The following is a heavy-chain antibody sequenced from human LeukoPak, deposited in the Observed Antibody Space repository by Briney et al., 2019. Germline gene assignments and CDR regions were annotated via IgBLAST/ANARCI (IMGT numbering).Heavy chain of an antibody. CDR2: ISWNSGSI. CDR1: GFTFDDYA. CDR3: ARDRRADYGVNDDAFDI. D-gene: IGHD4/OR15-4a*01. J-gene: IGHJ3*02. Sequence: GGSLRLSCAASGFTFDDYAMHWVRQAPGKGLEWVSGISWNSGSIGYADSVKGRFTISRENARNSLYLHMNDLRPEDTAVYYCARDRRADYGVNDDAFDIWGHGTMVTVSS. V-gene: IGHV3-9*01.